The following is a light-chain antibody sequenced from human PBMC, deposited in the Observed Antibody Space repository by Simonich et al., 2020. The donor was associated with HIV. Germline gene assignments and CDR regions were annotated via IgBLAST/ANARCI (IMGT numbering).Light chain of an antibody. V-gene: IGKV1-39*01. CDR2: GAP. Sequence: DIQMTQSPSPLSASVGDRVTITCRASQSISTFLNWYQPKPGKAPKVLIYGAPSLQSGVPSRFSGSGSGTDFTLTISSLQPEDFATYFCQQSYNSPWTFGQGTKVEI. CDR3: QQSYNSPWT. CDR1: QSISTF. J-gene: IGKJ1*01.